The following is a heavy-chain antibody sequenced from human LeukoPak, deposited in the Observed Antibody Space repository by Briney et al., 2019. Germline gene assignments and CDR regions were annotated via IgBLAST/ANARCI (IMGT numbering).Heavy chain of an antibody. D-gene: IGHD2-15*01. CDR3: AACPYCSGAVCPPP. CDR2: ISSSSSTI. CDR1: RFTFSSFA. V-gene: IGHV3-48*02. Sequence: GGSLRLSCAASRFTFSSFAMNWVRQAPGKGLEWVSYISSSSSTIYYADSVKGRFTISRDNAKNSLFLQMNGLRDEDTAVYYCAACPYCSGAVCPPPWGQGTLVTVSS. J-gene: IGHJ5*02.